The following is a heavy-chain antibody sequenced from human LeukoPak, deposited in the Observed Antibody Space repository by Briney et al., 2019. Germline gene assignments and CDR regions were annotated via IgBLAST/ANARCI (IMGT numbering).Heavy chain of an antibody. Sequence: GGSLRLSCAASGFTFSSYAMSWVRQAPGKGLEWVPAISGSGGSTYYADSVKGRFTISRDNSKNTLYLQMNSLRAEDTAVYYCAKDLGITGTTGAFDIWGQGTMVTVSS. V-gene: IGHV3-23*01. CDR1: GFTFSSYA. J-gene: IGHJ3*02. D-gene: IGHD1-7*01. CDR3: AKDLGITGTTGAFDI. CDR2: ISGSGGST.